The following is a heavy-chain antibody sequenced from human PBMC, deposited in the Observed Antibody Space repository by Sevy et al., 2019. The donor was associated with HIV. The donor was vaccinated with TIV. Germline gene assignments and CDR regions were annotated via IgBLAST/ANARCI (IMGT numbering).Heavy chain of an antibody. Sequence: GGSLRLSCAASGFTFRSYSMNWVRQAPGRGLEWVSSITSSSSFIFYADSVKGRFTISRDKAKNSLFLQMNSLRAEDTAVYYCARPTSGLSEYEPLDKARFYGMDVWGQGTTVTVSS. D-gene: IGHD3-16*01. J-gene: IGHJ6*02. CDR3: ARPTSGLSEYEPLDKARFYGMDV. CDR2: ITSSSSFI. V-gene: IGHV3-21*01. CDR1: GFTFRSYS.